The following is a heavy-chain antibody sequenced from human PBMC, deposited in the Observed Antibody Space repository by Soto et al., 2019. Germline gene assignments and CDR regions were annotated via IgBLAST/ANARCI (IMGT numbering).Heavy chain of an antibody. CDR1: GGPFSSYA. V-gene: IGHV1-69*06. D-gene: IGHD3-3*01. CDR2: ITPIFGEP. Sequence: QVQLEQSGAELKKPGSSVKVSCKASGGPFSSYAINWVRQAPGQGLEWMGGITPIFGEPKYAQKFQGRVIITADIATSKAYMELSSLRSDDTAVYFCARGSSSSMINWFDPWGQGTLVTVSS. CDR3: ARGSSSSMINWFDP. J-gene: IGHJ5*02.